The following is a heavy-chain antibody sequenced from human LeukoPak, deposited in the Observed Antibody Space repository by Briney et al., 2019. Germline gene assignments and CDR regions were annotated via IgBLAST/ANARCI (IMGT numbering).Heavy chain of an antibody. CDR2: IYYSGST. CDR3: AATTVVTGPADY. V-gene: IGHV4-59*11. Sequence: SETLSLTCNVSGGSISSHYWSWIRQPPGKGLEWIGYIYYSGSTNYNPSLKSRVTISVDTSKNQFSLKLSSVTAADTAVYYCAATTVVTGPADYWGQGTLVTVSS. CDR1: GGSISSHY. D-gene: IGHD4-23*01. J-gene: IGHJ4*02.